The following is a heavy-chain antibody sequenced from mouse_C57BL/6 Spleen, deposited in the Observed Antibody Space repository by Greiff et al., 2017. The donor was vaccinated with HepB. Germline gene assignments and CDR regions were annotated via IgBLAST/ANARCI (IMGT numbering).Heavy chain of an antibody. Sequence: DVMLVESGGGLVKPGGSLKLSCAASGFTFSDYGMHWVRQAPEKGLEWVAYISSGSSTIYYADTVKGRFTISRDNAKNTLFLQMTSLRSEDTAMYYCARQDYYDYGLDYWGQGTTLTVSS. V-gene: IGHV5-17*01. CDR1: GFTFSDYG. CDR3: ARQDYYDYGLDY. CDR2: ISSGSSTI. J-gene: IGHJ2*01. D-gene: IGHD2-4*01.